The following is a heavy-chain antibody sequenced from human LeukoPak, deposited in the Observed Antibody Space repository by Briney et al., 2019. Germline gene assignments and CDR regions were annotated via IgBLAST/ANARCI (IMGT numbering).Heavy chain of an antibody. CDR3: ARDLGQWLVGWFDP. CDR2: IYYSGST. D-gene: IGHD6-19*01. V-gene: IGHV4-39*07. J-gene: IGHJ5*02. CDR1: GGSISSSSYY. Sequence: SETLSLTCTVSGGSISSSSYYWGWIRQPPGKGREWIGSIYYSGSTYYNPSLKRRLTMSVDTSKNHFSLKASPVPAPDTAVYYCARDLGQWLVGWFDPRGHGTPVTVSS.